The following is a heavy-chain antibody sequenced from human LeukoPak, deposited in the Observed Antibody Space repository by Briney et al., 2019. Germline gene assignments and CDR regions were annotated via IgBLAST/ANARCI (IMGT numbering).Heavy chain of an antibody. CDR1: GGTFSSYA. V-gene: IGHV1-69*04. CDR3: ARKSLSSGGSFDY. J-gene: IGHJ4*02. CDR2: IIPILGIA. D-gene: IGHD2-15*01. Sequence: ASVKVSCKASGGTFSSYAISWVRQAPGQGLEWMGRIIPILGIANYAQKFQGRVTMTTDTSTSTAYMELRSLRSDDTAVYYCARKSLSSGGSFDYWGQGTLVTVSS.